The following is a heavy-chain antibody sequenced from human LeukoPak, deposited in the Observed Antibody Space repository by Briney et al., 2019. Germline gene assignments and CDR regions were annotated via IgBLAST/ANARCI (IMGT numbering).Heavy chain of an antibody. J-gene: IGHJ4*02. Sequence: GGSLRLSCAASGFTFSSYGMHWVRQAPGKGLEWVAFIRYDGSNKYYADSVKGRFTISRDNSKNTLYLQMNSLRAEDTAVYYCARVSYGSGSYYSPNDYWGQGTLVTVSS. D-gene: IGHD3-10*01. V-gene: IGHV3-30*02. CDR3: ARVSYGSGSYYSPNDY. CDR1: GFTFSSYG. CDR2: IRYDGSNK.